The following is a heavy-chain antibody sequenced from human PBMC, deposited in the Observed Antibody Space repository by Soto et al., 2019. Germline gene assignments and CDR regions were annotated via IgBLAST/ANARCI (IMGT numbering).Heavy chain of an antibody. D-gene: IGHD3-10*01. CDR2: IRNKANSYSL. V-gene: IGHV3-72*01. J-gene: IGHJ3*01. CDR3: ARVRLSGPPEGKVFDL. Sequence: SLRLSCGASGFIFSDHYMDWVRQAPGKGLEWVGRIRNKANSYSLQYAASVKGRFIISRDDSQNSLYLQMNSLKTEDTAVYYCARVRLSGPPEGKVFDLWGQGTMVTVSS. CDR1: GFIFSDHY.